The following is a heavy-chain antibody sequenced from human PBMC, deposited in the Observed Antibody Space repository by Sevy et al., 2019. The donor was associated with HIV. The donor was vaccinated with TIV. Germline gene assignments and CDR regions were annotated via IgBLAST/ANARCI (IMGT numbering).Heavy chain of an antibody. Sequence: GGSLRLSCVASQFNFDTYAIHWVRQAPGKGLEWVAMIGYDGSSKDYAESVKGRFATSRDNSQNTAFLQMNSLRAEDTGVYYCATNMVHAGAYDSYFNFWGQGSLVTVSS. CDR2: IGYDGSSK. J-gene: IGHJ4*02. D-gene: IGHD3-10*01. CDR1: QFNFDTYA. V-gene: IGHV3-30*02. CDR3: ATNMVHAGAYDSYFNF.